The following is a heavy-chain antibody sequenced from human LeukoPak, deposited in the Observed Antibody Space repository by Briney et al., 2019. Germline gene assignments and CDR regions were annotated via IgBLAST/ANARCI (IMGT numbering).Heavy chain of an antibody. D-gene: IGHD5-18*01. J-gene: IGHJ4*02. CDR3: AKAKTQAMVLPGNY. Sequence: GGSLRLSCAASGFIFSSYAMNWVRQPPGKGLEWVSTISGSGDSTYYADSVEGRFTISRDNSKNALYLQMNSLRAEDTAVYYCAKAKTQAMVLPGNYWGQGTRVTVSS. CDR1: GFIFSSYA. CDR2: ISGSGDST. V-gene: IGHV3-23*01.